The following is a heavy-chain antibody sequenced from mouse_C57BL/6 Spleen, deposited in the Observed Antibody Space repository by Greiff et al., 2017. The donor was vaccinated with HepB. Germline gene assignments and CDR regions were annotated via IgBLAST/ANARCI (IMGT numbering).Heavy chain of an antibody. J-gene: IGHJ3*01. Sequence: EVQLQQSGPVLVKPGASVKMSCKASGYTFTDYYMNWVKQSHGKSLEWIGVINPYDGGTSYNQKFKGKATLTVDKSSSTAYMELNSLTSEDSAVYYCARSGQLRLFAYWGQGTLVTVSA. CDR3: ARSGQLRLFAY. V-gene: IGHV1-19*01. CDR1: GYTFTDYY. D-gene: IGHD3-2*02. CDR2: INPYDGGT.